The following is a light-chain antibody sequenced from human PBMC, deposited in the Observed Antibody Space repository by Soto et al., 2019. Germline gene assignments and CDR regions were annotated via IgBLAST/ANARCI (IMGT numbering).Light chain of an antibody. CDR1: QSVSSSY. Sequence: EIVLTQSPGTLSLSPGERATLSCRASQSVSSSYLAWYQQKPGQAPRLLIYGASSRATGIPDRFSGSGSVTDFTLTISRLEPEDFGVYYCQQYGNSPFNFGGGTKVEIK. J-gene: IGKJ4*01. CDR3: QQYGNSPFN. CDR2: GAS. V-gene: IGKV3-20*01.